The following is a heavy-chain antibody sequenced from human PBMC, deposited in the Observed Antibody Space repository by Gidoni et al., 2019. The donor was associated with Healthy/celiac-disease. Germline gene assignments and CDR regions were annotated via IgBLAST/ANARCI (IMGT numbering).Heavy chain of an antibody. V-gene: IGHV3-23*01. CDR3: AKGRVVVVAARFDY. CDR2: ISGSGGST. J-gene: IGHJ4*02. D-gene: IGHD2-15*01. Sequence: EVQLLESGGGLVQPGGSLSLSCAASGFTFSSYAMSWVRQAPGKGLEWVSAISGSGGSTYYADAVKGRFTISRDNSKNTLYLQMNSLRAEDTAVYYCAKGRVVVVAARFDYWGQGTLVTVSS. CDR1: GFTFSSYA.